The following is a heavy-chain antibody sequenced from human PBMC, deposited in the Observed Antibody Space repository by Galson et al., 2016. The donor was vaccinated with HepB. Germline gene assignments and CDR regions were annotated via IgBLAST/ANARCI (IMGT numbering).Heavy chain of an antibody. V-gene: IGHV3-23*01. CDR3: VQGSTEPAV. CDR1: GFTFNNYG. D-gene: IGHD6-13*01. Sequence: SLRLSCAASGFTFNNYGMTWVRQAPGKGLEVVSSISRSGASRDYADSVKGRFTISRDNSKNTLSLQMTGLRAEDTAVYYCVQGSTEPAVWGKGTTVIVSS. CDR2: ISRSGASR. J-gene: IGHJ6*04.